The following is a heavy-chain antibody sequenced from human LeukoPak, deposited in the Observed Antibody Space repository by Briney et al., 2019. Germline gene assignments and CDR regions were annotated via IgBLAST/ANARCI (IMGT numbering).Heavy chain of an antibody. D-gene: IGHD4-23*01. CDR3: ARDTTVGTLFDY. CDR2: INSDGSST. Sequence: PGGSLRLSCAASGFTFSSYAMSWVRQAPGKGLVWVSRINSDGSSTSYADSVKGRFTISRDNAKNTLYLQMNSLRAEDTAVYYCARDTTVGTLFDYWGQGTLVTVSS. CDR1: GFTFSSYA. V-gene: IGHV3-74*01. J-gene: IGHJ4*02.